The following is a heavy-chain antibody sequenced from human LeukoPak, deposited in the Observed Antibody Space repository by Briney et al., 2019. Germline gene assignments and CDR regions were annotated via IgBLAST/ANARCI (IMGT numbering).Heavy chain of an antibody. CDR1: GGSISSSRYY. V-gene: IGHV4-39*01. CDR3: ARLAAMVTYYFDY. CDR2: IYYSGST. J-gene: IGHJ4*02. D-gene: IGHD5-18*01. Sequence: SETLSLTCTVSGGSISSSRYYWGWIRQPPGKGLEWIGSIYYSGSTYYNPSLKSRVTISVDTSKNQFSLKLSSVTAADTAVYYCARLAAMVTYYFDYWGQGTLVTVSS.